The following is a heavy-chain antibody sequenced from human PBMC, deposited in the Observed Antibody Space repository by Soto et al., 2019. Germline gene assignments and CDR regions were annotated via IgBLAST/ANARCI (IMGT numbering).Heavy chain of an antibody. Sequence: QVQLVESGGGVVQPGRSLRLSCAASGFTFSSYGMHWVRQAPGKGLEWVAVISYDGSNKYYADSVKGRFTISRDNSKNTLYLQMNSLRAEDTAVYYCAKDRVRWNDYFDHWGQGTLVTVSS. CDR1: GFTFSSYG. J-gene: IGHJ4*02. D-gene: IGHD1-1*01. V-gene: IGHV3-30*18. CDR3: AKDRVRWNDYFDH. CDR2: ISYDGSNK.